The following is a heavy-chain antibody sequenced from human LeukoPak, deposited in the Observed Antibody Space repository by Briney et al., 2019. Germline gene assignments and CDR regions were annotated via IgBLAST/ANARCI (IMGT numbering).Heavy chain of an antibody. CDR3: TRDHVEAGLGYFDY. J-gene: IGHJ4*02. V-gene: IGHV3-49*04. D-gene: IGHD5-24*01. CDR2: IRSKAYGGTT. CDR1: GFTFGGYA. Sequence: GGSLRLSCAASGFTFGGYAMSWVRQAPGKGLEWVGFIRSKAYGGTTEYAASVKGRFTISRDDSKSIAYLQMNSLKTEDTAVYYCTRDHVEAGLGYFDYWGQGTLVTVSS.